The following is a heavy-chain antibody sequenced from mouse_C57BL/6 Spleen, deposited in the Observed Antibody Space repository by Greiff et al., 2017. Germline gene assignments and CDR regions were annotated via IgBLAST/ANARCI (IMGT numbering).Heavy chain of an antibody. CDR1: GYTFTSYW. V-gene: IGHV1-69*01. J-gene: IGHJ2*01. CDR3: ARLNGYYVGYFDY. CDR2: IDPSDSYT. Sequence: QVQLQQPGAELVMPGASVKLSCKASGYTFTSYWMHWVKQRPGQGLEWIGEIDPSDSYTNYNQKFKGKSTLTVDKSSSTAYMQLSSLTSEDSAVYYCARLNGYYVGYFDYWGQGTTLTVSS. D-gene: IGHD2-3*01.